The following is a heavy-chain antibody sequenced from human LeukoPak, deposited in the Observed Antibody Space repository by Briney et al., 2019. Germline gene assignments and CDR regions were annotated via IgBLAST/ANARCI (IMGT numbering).Heavy chain of an antibody. Sequence: PGGSLRLSCAASGFTFSNYGMHWVRQAPGKGLEWVAFIRLDGSYKYHAESLKGRFTISRDNSKNTLYLEMNSLRGEDTAVYYCAKDLCSGGSCYSFDYWGQGTLVTVSS. D-gene: IGHD2-15*01. J-gene: IGHJ4*02. CDR2: IRLDGSYK. CDR3: AKDLCSGGSCYSFDY. CDR1: GFTFSNYG. V-gene: IGHV3-30*02.